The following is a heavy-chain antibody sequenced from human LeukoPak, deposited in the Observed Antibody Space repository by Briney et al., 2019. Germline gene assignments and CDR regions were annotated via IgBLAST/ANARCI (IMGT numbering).Heavy chain of an antibody. CDR3: APADCSTTSCSRNYDY. CDR1: GFTFSSYG. D-gene: IGHD2-2*01. Sequence: GGSLRLSCAASGFTFSSYGMHWVRQAPGKGLEWVAFIRYDGSNKYYADSVKGRFTISRDNSKNTLYLQMNSLRGEDTAVYYCAPADCSTTSCSRNYDYWGQGTLVTVSS. V-gene: IGHV3-30*02. J-gene: IGHJ4*02. CDR2: IRYDGSNK.